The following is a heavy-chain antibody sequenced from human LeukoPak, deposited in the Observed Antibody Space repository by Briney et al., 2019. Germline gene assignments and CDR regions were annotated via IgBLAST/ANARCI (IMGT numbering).Heavy chain of an antibody. Sequence: SETLSLTCAASGGSISCGGYSWSWIRQPPGKGLEWIGYIYHSGSTYYNPSLKSRVTISVDRSKNQFSLKLSSVTAADTAVYYCARSYYGSGSYLDYWGQGTLVTVSS. V-gene: IGHV4-30-2*01. CDR3: ARSYYGSGSYLDY. D-gene: IGHD3-10*01. CDR1: GGSISCGGYS. J-gene: IGHJ4*02. CDR2: IYHSGST.